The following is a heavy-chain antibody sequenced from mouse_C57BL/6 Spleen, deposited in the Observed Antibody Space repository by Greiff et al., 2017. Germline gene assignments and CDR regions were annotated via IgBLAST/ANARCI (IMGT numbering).Heavy chain of an antibody. V-gene: IGHV1-5*01. D-gene: IGHD1-1*01. CDR2: SYPGNSDT. Sequence: VHVKQSGTVLARPGASVKMSCKTSGYTFTSYWMHWVKQRPGQGLEWIGASYPGNSDTSYNQKFKGKAKLTAVTSASTAYMELSSLTNEDSAVYYCTRDYGSSLFAYWGQGTLVTVSA. CDR3: TRDYGSSLFAY. J-gene: IGHJ3*01. CDR1: GYTFTSYW.